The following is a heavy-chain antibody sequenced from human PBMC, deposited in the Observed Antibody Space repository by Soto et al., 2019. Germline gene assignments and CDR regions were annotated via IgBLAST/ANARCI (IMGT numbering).Heavy chain of an antibody. J-gene: IGHJ4*02. V-gene: IGHV5-51*01. CDR3: ARVEMATAGLLTYLHDY. D-gene: IGHD5-12*01. CDR1: GYSFTSYW. CDR2: IYPGASDT. Sequence: EPLNISCKGSGYSFTSYWIGWVRQLPGKGLEWMGLIYPGASDTRYSPSSQRQVTIATDKYISTAYLQWSSLMASDTDMYYCARVEMATAGLLTYLHDYWGQGTLVTVSS.